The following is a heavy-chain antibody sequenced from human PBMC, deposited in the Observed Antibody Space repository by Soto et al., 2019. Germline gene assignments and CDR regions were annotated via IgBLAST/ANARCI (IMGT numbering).Heavy chain of an antibody. CDR1: GFNVSSNY. Sequence: PGGSLRLSCAASGFNVSSNYMTWVRQAPGKGLEWVSVIYRGGSTYYADSVKGRFTISRDNYKNTLYLQISTLRAEDSAIYYCAVPGDYCFSINCRPPHYWGQGTQVTVSS. D-gene: IGHD2-2*01. CDR3: AVPGDYCFSINCRPPHY. J-gene: IGHJ4*02. V-gene: IGHV3-53*01. CDR2: IYRGGST.